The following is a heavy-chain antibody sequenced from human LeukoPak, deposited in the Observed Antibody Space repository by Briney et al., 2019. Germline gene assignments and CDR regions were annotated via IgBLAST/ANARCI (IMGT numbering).Heavy chain of an antibody. CDR3: ARDLFFSDAGYSSGWRAEYFHH. CDR2: INIDGTTA. CDR1: GFTFTSYW. V-gene: IGHV3-74*01. D-gene: IGHD6-19*01. Sequence: GGSLRLSCAASGFTFTSYWMHWVRQAPGKGLVWVSRINIDGTTATYADSVKGRFTVSRDNAKNTLNLQMNSLRAEDTAVYYCARDLFFSDAGYSSGWRAEYFHHWGQGTLVTVSS. J-gene: IGHJ1*01.